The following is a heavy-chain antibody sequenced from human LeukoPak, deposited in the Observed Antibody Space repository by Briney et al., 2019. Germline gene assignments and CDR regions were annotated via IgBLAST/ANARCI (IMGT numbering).Heavy chain of an antibody. D-gene: IGHD3-9*01. CDR1: GGTFSSYA. CDR3: ARSSYYDILTGIDY. Sequence: ASVKVSCKVSGGTFSSYAISWVRQAPGQGLEWMGGIIPIFGTANYAQKFQGRVTITADESTSTAYMELSSLRSEDTAVYYCARSSYYDILTGIDYWGQGTLVTVSS. V-gene: IGHV1-69*13. CDR2: IIPIFGTA. J-gene: IGHJ4*02.